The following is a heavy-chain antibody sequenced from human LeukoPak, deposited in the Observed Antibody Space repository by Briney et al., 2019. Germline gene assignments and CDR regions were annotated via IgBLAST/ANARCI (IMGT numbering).Heavy chain of an antibody. J-gene: IGHJ5*02. D-gene: IGHD2-21*01. Sequence: SETLSLTCAVYGGSFSGYYWSWIRQPPGKGLEWIGEINHSGSTNYNPSLKSRVTISVDASKNQLSLKLSAVTAADTAVYYCASEALALAYCGGDCYSWGQGTLVTVSS. V-gene: IGHV4-34*01. CDR3: ASEALALAYCGGDCYS. CDR1: GGSFSGYY. CDR2: INHSGST.